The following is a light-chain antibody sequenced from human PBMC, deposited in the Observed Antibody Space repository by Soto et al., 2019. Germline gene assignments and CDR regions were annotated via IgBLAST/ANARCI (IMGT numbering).Light chain of an antibody. CDR2: GAS. CDR3: QQYNNWPPWT. J-gene: IGKJ1*01. CDR1: QSVSSN. Sequence: EIVMTQSPATLSVSPGERATLSCRASQSVSSNLAWYQQKPGQAPRLLIYGASTRAAGIPARFSGSGSWTEFTLTISSLQSEDVAVYYCQQYNNWPPWTFGQGTKVEIK. V-gene: IGKV3-15*01.